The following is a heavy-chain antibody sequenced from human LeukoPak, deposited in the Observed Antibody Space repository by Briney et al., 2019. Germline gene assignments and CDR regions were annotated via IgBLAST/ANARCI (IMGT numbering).Heavy chain of an antibody. CDR3: ASAPPGIAAYFDY. CDR2: ISSSSSYI. CDR1: GFTFSSYS. D-gene: IGHD6-13*01. Sequence: GGSLRLSCAASGFTFSSYSMNWVRQAPGKGLEWVSSISSSSSYIYYADSVKGRFTISRDNAKNSLYLQMNSLRAEDTAVYYCASAPPGIAAYFDYWGQGTLVTVSS. J-gene: IGHJ4*02. V-gene: IGHV3-21*01.